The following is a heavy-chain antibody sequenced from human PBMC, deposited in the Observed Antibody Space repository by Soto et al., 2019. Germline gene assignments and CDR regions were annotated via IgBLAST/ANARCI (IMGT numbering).Heavy chain of an antibody. CDR3: ARGVEWLLYGRPGEVDDAFDI. Sequence: GGSLRLSCAASGFTFSSYWMSWVRQAPGKGLEWVANIKQDGSEKYYVDSVKGRFTISRDNAKNSLYLQMNSLRAEDTAVYYCARGVEWLLYGRPGEVDDAFDIWGQGTMVTVSS. V-gene: IGHV3-7*01. CDR1: GFTFSSYW. J-gene: IGHJ3*02. D-gene: IGHD3-3*01. CDR2: IKQDGSEK.